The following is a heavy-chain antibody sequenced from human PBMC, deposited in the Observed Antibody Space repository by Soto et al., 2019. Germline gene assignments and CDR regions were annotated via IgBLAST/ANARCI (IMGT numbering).Heavy chain of an antibody. J-gene: IGHJ4*02. Sequence: EVQLLESGGGLVQPGGPLRLSCAASGFTFSSNAMTWVRQAPGKGLEWVSTISSSGALTYHADSVKGRFTISRDSSKNTVYLQMNSLRAEDTAVYYCAKHQFSMVRGISPFDYWGQGTLVTVSS. D-gene: IGHD3-10*01. CDR3: AKHQFSMVRGISPFDY. V-gene: IGHV3-23*01. CDR1: GFTFSSNA. CDR2: ISSSGALT.